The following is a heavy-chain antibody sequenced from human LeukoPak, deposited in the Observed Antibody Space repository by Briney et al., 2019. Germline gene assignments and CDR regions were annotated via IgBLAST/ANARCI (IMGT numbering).Heavy chain of an antibody. J-gene: IGHJ4*02. D-gene: IGHD1-14*01. V-gene: IGHV3-23*01. CDR2: ISGSGGTT. CDR3: AKDGQVNQPDRLFTD. Sequence: QPGGSLRLSCAASGFTFSSYAMSWVRQAPGKGLEWVSVISGSGGTTHYAVSVKGRFTISRDNSKNTLYLQMNSLRGEDTAVYYCAKDGQVNQPDRLFTDWGQGTLVIVSS. CDR1: GFTFSSYA.